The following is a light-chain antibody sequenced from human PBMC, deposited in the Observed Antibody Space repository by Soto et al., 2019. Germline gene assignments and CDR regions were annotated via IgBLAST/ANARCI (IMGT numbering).Light chain of an antibody. CDR1: QSVSSN. J-gene: IGKJ1*01. V-gene: IGKV3-15*01. CDR2: GAS. Sequence: EIVMTQSPATLSVSPGERATLSCRASQSVSSNLAWYQQKPGQAPRLLIYGASNRATGIPARFSGSGSGTEFTLTISSLQSEDFAVYYCQQYNNWPFPSWTFGQGTKVEIK. CDR3: QQYNNWPFPSWT.